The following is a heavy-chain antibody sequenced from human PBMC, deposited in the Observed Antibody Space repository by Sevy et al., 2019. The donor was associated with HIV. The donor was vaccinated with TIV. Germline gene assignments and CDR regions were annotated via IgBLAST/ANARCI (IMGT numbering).Heavy chain of an antibody. CDR2: IFPDDSDT. CDR1: GYSFTSHW. D-gene: IGHD3-22*01. CDR3: ATSRSGYFDSSGYYIY. V-gene: IGHV5-51*01. J-gene: IGHJ4*02. Sequence: GESLKISCQGSGYSFTSHWIGWVRHMPGKGLEWMGIIFPDDSDTRHSPSFQGQVTFSADKSINPAYLQWSSLKASDTAMYYCATSRSGYFDSSGYYIYWGQGTLVTVSS.